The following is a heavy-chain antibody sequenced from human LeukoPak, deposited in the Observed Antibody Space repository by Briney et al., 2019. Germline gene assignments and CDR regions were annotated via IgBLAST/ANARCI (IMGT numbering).Heavy chain of an antibody. CDR1: GFTFDDYT. CDR2: ISWDGGST. D-gene: IGHD3-22*01. Sequence: PGGSLRLSCAASGFTFDDYTMHWVRQAPGKGLEWVSLISWDGGSTYYADSVKGRFTISRDNSKNTLYLQMNSLRAEDTAVYYCAKDLETYYYDSSGYPHYWGQGTLVTVSS. V-gene: IGHV3-43*01. J-gene: IGHJ4*02. CDR3: AKDLETYYYDSSGYPHY.